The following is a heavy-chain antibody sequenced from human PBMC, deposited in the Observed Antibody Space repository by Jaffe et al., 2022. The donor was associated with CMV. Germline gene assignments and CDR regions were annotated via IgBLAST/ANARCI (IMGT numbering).Heavy chain of an antibody. J-gene: IGHJ1*01. D-gene: IGHD3-22*01. CDR2: INHSGST. V-gene: IGHV4-34*01. CDR1: SETFSGFY. CDR3: ASDAFYFDSSGYSSQGKRPRGGSYFQH. Sequence: QVQLQQWGAGLLKPSETLSLTCAVYSETFSGFYWTWIRQPPGKGLEWIGDINHSGSTNYNPSLKSRVSISVDTSKNQFSLKLSSVTAADTAVYYCASDAFYFDSSGYSSQGKRPRGGSYFQHWGQGALVTVSS.